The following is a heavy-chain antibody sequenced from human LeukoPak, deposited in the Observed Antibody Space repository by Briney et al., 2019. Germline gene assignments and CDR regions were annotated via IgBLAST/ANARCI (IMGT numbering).Heavy chain of an antibody. Sequence: PGGSLRLSCAASGFTFSSYAMSWVRQAPGKGLEWVSAISGSGGSTYYADSVKGRFTISRHNSKNTLYLQMNSLRAEDTAVHYCAKAPYCSSTSCSQYYFDYWGQGTLVTVSS. D-gene: IGHD2-2*01. CDR1: GFTFSSYA. CDR3: AKAPYCSSTSCSQYYFDY. CDR2: ISGSGGST. V-gene: IGHV3-23*01. J-gene: IGHJ4*02.